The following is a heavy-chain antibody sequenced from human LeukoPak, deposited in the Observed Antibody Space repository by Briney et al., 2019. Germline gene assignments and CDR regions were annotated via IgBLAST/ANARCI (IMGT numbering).Heavy chain of an antibody. CDR3: ARGSGWYERWFDP. J-gene: IGHJ5*02. CDR2: IYYSGST. Sequence: PSETLSLTCTVSGGSISTYYWSWIRQPPGKGLEWIGYIYYSGSTNYNPSLKSRVTISVDTSKNQFSLKLSSVTAADTAVYYCARGSGWYERWFDPWGQGTLVTVSS. V-gene: IGHV4-59*01. CDR1: GGSISTYY. D-gene: IGHD6-19*01.